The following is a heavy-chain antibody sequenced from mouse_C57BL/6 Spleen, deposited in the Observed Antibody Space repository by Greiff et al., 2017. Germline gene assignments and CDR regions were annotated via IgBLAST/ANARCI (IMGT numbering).Heavy chain of an antibody. CDR2: IYPGDGDT. V-gene: IGHV1-82*01. Sequence: QVQLKQSGPELVKPGASVKISCKASGYAFSSSWMNWVKQRPGKGLEWIGRIYPGDGDTNYNGKFKGKATLTADKSSSTAYMQLSSLTAEDSAVYFCARAPGDWYFDVWGTGTTVTVSS. D-gene: IGHD4-1*01. J-gene: IGHJ1*03. CDR3: ARAPGDWYFDV. CDR1: GYAFSSSW.